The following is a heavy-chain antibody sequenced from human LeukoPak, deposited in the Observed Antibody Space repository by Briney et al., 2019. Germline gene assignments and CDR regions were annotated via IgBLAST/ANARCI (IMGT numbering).Heavy chain of an antibody. CDR2: ISSSGNTI. Sequence: PGGSLRLSCAASGFTFSSYEMNWVRQAPGKGLDWVSYISSSGNTIYYADSVKGRFTISRDNAKNSLYLQMNSLRAEDTAVYYCARVREALWFGELSYFDYWGQGTLVTVSS. D-gene: IGHD3-10*01. V-gene: IGHV3-48*03. CDR3: ARVREALWFGELSYFDY. CDR1: GFTFSSYE. J-gene: IGHJ4*02.